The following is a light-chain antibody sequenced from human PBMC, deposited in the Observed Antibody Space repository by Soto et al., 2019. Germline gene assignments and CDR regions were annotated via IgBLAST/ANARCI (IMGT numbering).Light chain of an antibody. J-gene: IGKJ1*01. CDR2: RGS. CDR3: QDYGTSAPWT. CDR1: QNIRGNE. Sequence: EVVLTQSPGTLFLSPGERATLSCRASQNIRGNELAWYQQKPGQAPRLLIYRGSSRDTGIPDRFSGRGSGTDFTLTISRLEPEDFAVYYCQDYGTSAPWTFGQGTKVEIK. V-gene: IGKV3-20*01.